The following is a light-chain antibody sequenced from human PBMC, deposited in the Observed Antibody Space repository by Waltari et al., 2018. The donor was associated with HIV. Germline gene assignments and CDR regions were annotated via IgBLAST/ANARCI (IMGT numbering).Light chain of an antibody. V-gene: IGLV6-57*01. CDR3: QSYDNENPVL. CDR2: KDD. CDR1: SGRIAASY. Sequence: NFMLTQPHSVSESPGKTVTISCTRSSGRIAASYVQWYQQRPGSSPTTVIYKDDQRPSGVPDRFSGSIDSSSNSASLTISGLRTEDEADYYCQSYDNENPVLFGGGTKLTVL. J-gene: IGLJ2*01.